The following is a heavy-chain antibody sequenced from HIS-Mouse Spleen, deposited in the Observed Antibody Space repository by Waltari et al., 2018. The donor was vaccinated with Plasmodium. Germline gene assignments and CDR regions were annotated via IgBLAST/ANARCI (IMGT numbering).Heavy chain of an antibody. Sequence: QVQLVQSGAEVKKAGASVKVSCKAYGYNFTSYYMHWVRQAPGQGLEWVGIINPSGGSTSYAQKFQGRVTMTRDTSTSTVYMDLSSLRSEDTAVYYCARVQTGEEVWYFDLWGRGTLVTVSS. CDR1: GYNFTSYY. J-gene: IGHJ2*01. CDR3: ARVQTGEEVWYFDL. V-gene: IGHV1-46*03. D-gene: IGHD7-27*01. CDR2: INPSGGST.